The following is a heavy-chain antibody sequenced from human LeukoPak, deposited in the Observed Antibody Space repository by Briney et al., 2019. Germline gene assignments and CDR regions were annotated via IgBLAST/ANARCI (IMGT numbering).Heavy chain of an antibody. J-gene: IGHJ4*02. CDR2: IYYSGST. CDR3: AKCCGSGSTY. Sequence: NPSETLSLTCTVSGGSISSSSYYWGWIRQPPGKGLEWIGNIYYSGSTYYTPSLKSRVTTSVDTSTNQFSLKLSSVTAADTAVYYCAKCCGSGSTYWGQGTLVTVSS. D-gene: IGHD6-19*01. CDR1: GGSISSSSYY. V-gene: IGHV4-39*07.